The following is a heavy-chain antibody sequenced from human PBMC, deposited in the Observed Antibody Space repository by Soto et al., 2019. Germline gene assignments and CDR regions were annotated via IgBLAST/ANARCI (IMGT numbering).Heavy chain of an antibody. D-gene: IGHD6-6*01. Sequence: PSETLSLTCTVSGGSISSSSYYWGWIRQPPGKGLEWIGSIYYSGSTYYNPSLKSRVTISVDTSKNQFSLKLSSVTAADTAVYYCARLWHSSSSRWFDPWGQGTLVPVAS. CDR1: GGSISSSSYY. CDR2: IYYSGST. J-gene: IGHJ5*02. V-gene: IGHV4-39*01. CDR3: ARLWHSSSSRWFDP.